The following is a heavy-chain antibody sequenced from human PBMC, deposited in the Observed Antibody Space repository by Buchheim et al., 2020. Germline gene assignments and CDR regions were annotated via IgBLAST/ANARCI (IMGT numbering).Heavy chain of an antibody. CDR3: ARRGYNYGGAY. J-gene: IGHJ4*02. Sequence: EVQLLESGGGLVQPGRSLKLSCAASGFTFIDYAMSWVRQAPGKGLEWVSAISTSGDATYYADSVKGRFTISRANSKNTLHLQMNSLRAEDTAVYYCARRGYNYGGAYWGQGTL. V-gene: IGHV3-23*01. D-gene: IGHD5-18*01. CDR2: ISTSGDAT. CDR1: GFTFIDYA.